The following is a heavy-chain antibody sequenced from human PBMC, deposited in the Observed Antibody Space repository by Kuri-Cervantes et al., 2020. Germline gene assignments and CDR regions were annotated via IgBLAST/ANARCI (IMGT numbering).Heavy chain of an antibody. CDR3: AKLQRPLFFVGMVDY. V-gene: IGHV3-23*01. D-gene: IGHD1-26*01. J-gene: IGHJ4*02. CDR2: ISGSGGST. CDR1: GFTFSSYA. Sequence: GGSLRLSCAASGFTFSSYAMSWVRQAPGKGLEWVSAISGSGGSTYYADSVKGRFTISRDNSKDTLYLQMNSLRAEDTAVYYCAKLQRPLFFVGMVDYWGQGTLVTVSS.